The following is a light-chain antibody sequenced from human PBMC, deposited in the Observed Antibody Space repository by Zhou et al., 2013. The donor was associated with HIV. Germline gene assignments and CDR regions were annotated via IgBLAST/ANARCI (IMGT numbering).Light chain of an antibody. V-gene: IGKV3-20*01. Sequence: EIVMTQPPATLSVSPGERATLSCRASQSVGNSYLAWYQQKPGQTPRLLIYGASSRATGIPDRFSGSGSGTDFTLTINRLEPQDFAVYYCQQYARSPLTFGGGTKVDIK. CDR3: QQYARSPLT. J-gene: IGKJ4*01. CDR2: GAS. CDR1: QSVGNSY.